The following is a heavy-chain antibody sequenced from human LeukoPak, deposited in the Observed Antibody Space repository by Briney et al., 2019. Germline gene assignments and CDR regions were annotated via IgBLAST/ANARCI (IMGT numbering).Heavy chain of an antibody. CDR3: ARELRERGSGSYYKRSFDY. D-gene: IGHD3-10*01. V-gene: IGHV3-30*03. J-gene: IGHJ4*02. CDR1: GFTFSSYG. Sequence: GGSLRLSCAASGFTFSSYGMHWVRQAPGKGLEWVAVISYDGSNKYYADSVKGRFTISRDNSKNTLYLQMNSLRAEDTAVYYCARELRERGSGSYYKRSFDYWGQGTLVTVSS. CDR2: ISYDGSNK.